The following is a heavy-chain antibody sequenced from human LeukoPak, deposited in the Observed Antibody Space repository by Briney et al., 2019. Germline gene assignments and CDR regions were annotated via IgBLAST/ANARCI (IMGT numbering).Heavy chain of an antibody. D-gene: IGHD1-26*01. V-gene: IGHV3-66*02. CDR1: GFTVSSNY. CDR2: IYDDGST. CDR3: ARGRGSYFY. Sequence: GGSLRLSCAASGFTVSSNYMTWVRQAPGKGLEGVSVIYDDGSTYYADSVKGRFTISRDNSKNTLYLQMNTLRAEDTAVYYCARGRGSYFYWGQGTLVTVSS. J-gene: IGHJ4*02.